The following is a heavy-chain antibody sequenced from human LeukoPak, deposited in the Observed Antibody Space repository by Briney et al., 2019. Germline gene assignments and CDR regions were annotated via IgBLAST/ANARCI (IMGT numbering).Heavy chain of an antibody. J-gene: IGHJ3*02. CDR3: AREIYGSGSYYTDAFDI. CDR1: GFTFSSYS. Sequence: GGSLRLSCAASGFTFSSYSMNWVRQAPGKGLEWVSSISSSSSYIYYADSVKGRFTISRDNAKNSLYLQMNSLRAEDTAVYYCAREIYGSGSYYTDAFDIWGQGTVVTVSS. V-gene: IGHV3-21*01. D-gene: IGHD3-10*01. CDR2: ISSSSSYI.